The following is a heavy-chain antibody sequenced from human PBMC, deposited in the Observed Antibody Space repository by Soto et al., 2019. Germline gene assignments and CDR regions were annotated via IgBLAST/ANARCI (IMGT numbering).Heavy chain of an antibody. CDR1: GGSISSYY. V-gene: IGHV4-59*01. CDR3: ARGYCSSTICYIWDNWFDP. Sequence: QVQLQESGPGLVKPSETLSLTCTVSGGSISSYYWSWIRQPPGKGLEWIGYIYYSGRTNYNPSLKRRVTISVDTSKNQFSLKLSSVTAADTAVDYCARGYCSSTICYIWDNWFDPWGQGTLVTVSS. J-gene: IGHJ5*02. CDR2: IYYSGRT. D-gene: IGHD2-2*02.